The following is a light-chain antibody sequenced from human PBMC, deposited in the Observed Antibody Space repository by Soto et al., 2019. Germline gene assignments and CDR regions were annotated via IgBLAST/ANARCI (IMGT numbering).Light chain of an antibody. CDR2: DVR. CDR3: SSYTTIGTVV. V-gene: IGLV2-14*01. Sequence: QSALTQPASVSGSPGQSITISCTGTSSDVGANDYVSWYQQYPGKVPKLMIFDVRNRPSGVSNRFSGSKSGNTASLTIFGLQADDEADYYCSSYTTIGTVVFGGGTKLTVL. J-gene: IGLJ3*02. CDR1: SSDVGANDY.